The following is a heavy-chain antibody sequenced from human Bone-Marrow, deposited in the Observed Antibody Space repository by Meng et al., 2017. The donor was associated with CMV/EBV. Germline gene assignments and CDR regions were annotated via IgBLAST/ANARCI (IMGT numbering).Heavy chain of an antibody. CDR1: GYTFTGYY. D-gene: IGHD2-2*01. Sequence: ASVQVSCKASGYTFTGYYMYWVRQAPGQGLEWMGWINPNSGGTNYAQKFQGRVTRTRDTSISTAYMELRRLRSDDTAVYYCERVGCSSTSCYRGPWFDPWGQGTLVTVSS. CDR2: INPNSGGT. J-gene: IGHJ5*02. V-gene: IGHV1-2*02. CDR3: ERVGCSSTSCYRGPWFDP.